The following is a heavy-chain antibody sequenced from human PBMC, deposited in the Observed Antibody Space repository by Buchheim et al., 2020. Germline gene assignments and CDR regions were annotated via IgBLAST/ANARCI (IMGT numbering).Heavy chain of an antibody. Sequence: VELVQSGTEVKKPGTSVKLSCKGSGYIFTSFTMHWVRQAPGQGLEWMGWINPGSEKTKYSQKFHDRITITREIAADKAYMELSGLRAEDTAVYFCARGWFGDYWGQGTL. V-gene: IGHV1-3*01. J-gene: IGHJ4*02. CDR1: GYIFTSFT. D-gene: IGHD3-10*01. CDR2: INPGSEKT. CDR3: ARGWFGDY.